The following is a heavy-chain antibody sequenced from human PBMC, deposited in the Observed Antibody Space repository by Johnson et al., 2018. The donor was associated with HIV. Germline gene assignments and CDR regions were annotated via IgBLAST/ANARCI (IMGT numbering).Heavy chain of an antibody. V-gene: IGHV3-43D*03. CDR3: AKEIASGYTNGETLDI. D-gene: IGHD6-19*01. Sequence: VQLVESGGGVVQPGRSLRLSCAASGFTFDDYAMHWVRQAPGKGLEWVSRINWDGGSTYYADYVKGRLTISRDNSKDSLNLQMNSQRPEDTGLYYWAKEIASGYTNGETLDIWGQGTMVTVSS. CDR2: INWDGGST. CDR1: GFTFDDYA. J-gene: IGHJ3*02.